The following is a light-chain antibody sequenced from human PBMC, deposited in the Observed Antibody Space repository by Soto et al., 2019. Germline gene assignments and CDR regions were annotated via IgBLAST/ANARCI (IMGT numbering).Light chain of an antibody. CDR1: QDIRGA. V-gene: IGKV1-13*02. CDR2: DVS. CDR3: LQFNTYPIT. Sequence: AIPLTQSPSSLSASVGDRVTITCRASQDIRGALAWYQQKPGKPPKLLIFDVSSLQSGVPSRFSGSGSGTDFTLTIGSLQPEDFATYYCLQFNTYPITFGQGTRLEIK. J-gene: IGKJ5*01.